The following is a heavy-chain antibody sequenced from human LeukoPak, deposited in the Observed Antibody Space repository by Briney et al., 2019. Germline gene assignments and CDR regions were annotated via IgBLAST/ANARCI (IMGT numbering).Heavy chain of an antibody. D-gene: IGHD3-16*01. CDR1: GFTFSSYW. CDR2: IKQDGSEK. CDR3: AHPGGSDFDY. Sequence: GGSLRLSCAASGFTFSSYWMSWVRQAPGKGLEWVANIKQDGSEKYYVDSVKGRFTISRDNSKNTLYLQMNSLRAEDTAVYYCAHPGGSDFDYWGQGTLVTVSS. V-gene: IGHV3-7*01. J-gene: IGHJ4*02.